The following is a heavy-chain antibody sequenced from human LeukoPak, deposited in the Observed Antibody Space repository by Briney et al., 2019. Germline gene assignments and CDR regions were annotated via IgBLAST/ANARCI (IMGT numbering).Heavy chain of an antibody. V-gene: IGHV3-21*01. Sequence: GGSLRLSCAASGFTFSSYSMNWVRQAPGKGLEWVSSISSSSSYIYYADSVKGRFTISRDNAKNPLYLQMNSLRAEDTAVYYCARVHRGGLWSLLGGVPTKLNYFDYWGQGTLVTVSS. CDR1: GFTFSSYS. J-gene: IGHJ4*02. CDR2: ISSSSSYI. CDR3: ARVHRGGLWSLLGGVPTKLNYFDY. D-gene: IGHD3-22*01.